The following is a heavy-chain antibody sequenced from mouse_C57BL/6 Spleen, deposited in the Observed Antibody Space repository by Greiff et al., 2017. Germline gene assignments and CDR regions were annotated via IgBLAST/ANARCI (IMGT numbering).Heavy chain of an antibody. D-gene: IGHD1-1*01. CDR3: TRETTVVATGDYAMDY. J-gene: IGHJ4*01. CDR2: ISSGGDYI. Sequence: EVKLVESGEGLVKPGGSLKLSCAASGFTFSSYAMSWVRQTPEKRLEWVAYISSGGDYIYYADTVKGRFTISRDNARNTLSLQMSSLKSEDTAMYYCTRETTVVATGDYAMDYWGQGTSVTVSS. CDR1: GFTFSSYA. V-gene: IGHV5-9-1*02.